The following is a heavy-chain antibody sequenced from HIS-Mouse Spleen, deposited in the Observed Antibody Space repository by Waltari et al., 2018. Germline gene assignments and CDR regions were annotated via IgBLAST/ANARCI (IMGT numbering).Heavy chain of an antibody. Sequence: QVQLVQSGAEVKKPGASVKVSCKASGYTFTGYYMHWVRQAPGQGLEWMGWINPNSGGTNYAQKFQGRVTMTRDTSISTAYMELSRMRSDDTAVYYCARDSKIAYCGGDCYSEYFQRWGQGTLVTVSS. CDR3: ARDSKIAYCGGDCYSEYFQR. CDR1: GYTFTGYY. V-gene: IGHV1-2*02. J-gene: IGHJ1*01. CDR2: INPNSGGT. D-gene: IGHD2-21*02.